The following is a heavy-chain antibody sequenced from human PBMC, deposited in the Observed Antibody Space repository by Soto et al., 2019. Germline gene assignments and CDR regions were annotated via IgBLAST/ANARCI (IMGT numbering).Heavy chain of an antibody. CDR1: GFSLSTSGVG. CDR2: IYSNDDK. V-gene: IGHV2-5*01. J-gene: IGHJ6*02. Sequence: QITLKESGPTLVKPTQTLTLTCTFSGFSLSTSGVGVGWVRQPPGKALEWLALIYSNDDKRFSTSLKSRLTIPRDTPKNQVVLTMRTMAPGNTPKYYCTHMGGSGIYGMDGRGQGTTVTASS. CDR3: THMGGSGIYGMDG. D-gene: IGHD3-10*01.